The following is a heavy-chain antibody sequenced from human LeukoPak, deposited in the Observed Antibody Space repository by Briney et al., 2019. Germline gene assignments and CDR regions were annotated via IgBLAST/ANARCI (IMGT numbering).Heavy chain of an antibody. Sequence: GGSLRLSCAASGFTFSDYYMSWIRQAPGKGLEWVSYISSSGSTIYYADSVKGRFTISRDNAKNSLYLQMNSLRAEDTAVYYCARDPVVVVAAPYYYGMDVWGQGTTVTVSS. CDR1: GFTFSDYY. CDR3: ARDPVVVVAAPYYYGMDV. V-gene: IGHV3-11*01. CDR2: ISSSGSTI. J-gene: IGHJ6*02. D-gene: IGHD2-15*01.